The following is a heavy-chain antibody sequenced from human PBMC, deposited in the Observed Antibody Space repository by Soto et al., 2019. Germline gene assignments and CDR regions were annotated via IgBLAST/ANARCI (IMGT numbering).Heavy chain of an antibody. CDR3: ATAPGYWGSAPLDY. J-gene: IGHJ4*02. CDR1: GLTFKDAW. CDR2: IKSQTDGGTT. Sequence: EVQLVESGGGLVKPGGSLRLSCTVSGLTFKDAWMNWVRQAPGKGLEWVGRIKSQTDGGTTDYAAPVKGRFTVSRDDSRDTLYLQMDSLKIEDTAVYFCATAPGYWGSAPLDYWGQGTLVTVSS. D-gene: IGHD7-27*01. V-gene: IGHV3-15*07.